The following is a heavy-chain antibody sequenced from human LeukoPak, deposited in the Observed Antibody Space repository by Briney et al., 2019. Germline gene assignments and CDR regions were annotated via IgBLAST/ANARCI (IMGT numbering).Heavy chain of an antibody. CDR3: ARWAGDSSIWYPALFDY. D-gene: IGHD6-13*01. CDR1: GDAFSNHA. CDR2: IIPISATT. V-gene: IGHV1-69*13. J-gene: IGHJ4*02. Sequence: SVKVSCKAYGDAFSNHAISWVRQAPGQGLEWMGVIIPISATTNYAQKFQGGVTITADESTSTVYMELSSLTSEDTAIYYCARWAGDSSIWYPALFDYWGQGTLITVSS.